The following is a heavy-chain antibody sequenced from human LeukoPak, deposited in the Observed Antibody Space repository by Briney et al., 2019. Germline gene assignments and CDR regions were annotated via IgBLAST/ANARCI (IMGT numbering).Heavy chain of an antibody. CDR2: ISYDGSNK. J-gene: IGHJ6*03. Sequence: PGGSLRLSCAASGFTFNNYAMHWVRQAPGKGLEWVAVISYDGSNKYYADSVKGRLTISRDNAKNTLYLQMNSLRADDTAIYYCVRDHYYSMDVWGKGTTVTISS. CDR1: GFTFNNYA. CDR3: VRDHYYSMDV. V-gene: IGHV3-30*07.